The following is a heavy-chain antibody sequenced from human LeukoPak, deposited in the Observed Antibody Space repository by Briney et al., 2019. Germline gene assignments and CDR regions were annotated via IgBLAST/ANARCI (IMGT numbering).Heavy chain of an antibody. CDR2: IKEDGSQT. Sequence: GGSLRLSCGVSGFTFSTICMSWVRQAPGKGLEWVSNIKEDGSQTQYVDSVKGRFTISRDNARNSLYLQMNSLRAEHTAVYYCVGGTSMVHWGGGSLVSVSS. V-gene: IGHV3-7*04. CDR1: GFTFSTIC. J-gene: IGHJ4*02. CDR3: VGGTSMVH. D-gene: IGHD3-10*01.